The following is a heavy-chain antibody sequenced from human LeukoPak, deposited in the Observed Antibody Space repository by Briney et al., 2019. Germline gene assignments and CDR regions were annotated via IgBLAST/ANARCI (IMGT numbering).Heavy chain of an antibody. CDR2: ISSSSSYI. D-gene: IGHD6-13*01. CDR1: GFTFSSYS. J-gene: IGHJ6*02. V-gene: IGHV3-21*01. Sequence: GGSLRLSCAASGFTFSSYSMNWVRQAPGKGLEWVSSISSSSSYIYYADSMKGRFTISRDNAKNSLYLQMNSLRAEDTAVYYCAREGPVQQQLSYYGMDVWGQGTTVTVSS. CDR3: AREGPVQQQLSYYGMDV.